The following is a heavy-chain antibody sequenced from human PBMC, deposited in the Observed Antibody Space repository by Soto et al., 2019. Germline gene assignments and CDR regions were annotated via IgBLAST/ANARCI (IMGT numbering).Heavy chain of an antibody. CDR1: GYSFTTYG. CDR3: ARDWGSKAVPIIAAM. J-gene: IGHJ4*02. V-gene: IGHV1-18*01. D-gene: IGHD6-19*01. CDR2: IGGNSGDT. Sequence: QVQLVQSGLEVKEPGASVKVSCKASGYSFTTYGVSWLRQARGQGLEWSGWIGGNSGDTTHAPNFKDTLIMTRDIATTTAFMALRSLRLDDTAVYFCARDWGSKAVPIIAAMWGQGTLVTVSS.